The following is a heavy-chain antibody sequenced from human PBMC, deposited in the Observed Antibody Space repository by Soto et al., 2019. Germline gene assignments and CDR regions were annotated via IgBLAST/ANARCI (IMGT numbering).Heavy chain of an antibody. J-gene: IGHJ3*02. V-gene: IGHV1-2*02. Sequence: QLHLVQSGAVVKKPGASVTVSCSASGYPVTAYYMHWVRQAPGRGLEWMGGINPATGAAKYTQTFPGRGPPTRDTSTGTGFMELRGLTSEDPAVFYCAIGGGVGVAGSAAFDMWGQGTLVTVSS. CDR3: AIGGGVGVAGSAAFDM. CDR1: GYPVTAYY. CDR2: INPATGAA. D-gene: IGHD3-3*01.